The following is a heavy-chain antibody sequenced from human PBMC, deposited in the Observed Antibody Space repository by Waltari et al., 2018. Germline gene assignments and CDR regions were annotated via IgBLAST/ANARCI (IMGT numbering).Heavy chain of an antibody. CDR2: INHRGST. D-gene: IGHD2-2*02. CDR1: GGSFSGYY. V-gene: IGHV4-34*01. CDR3: ARAAKYQLLYRGLGY. Sequence: QVQLQQWGAGLLKPSETLSLTCAVYGGSFSGYYWSWIRQPPGKGLEWIGEINHRGSTNYNPSLKSRVTISVDTSKNQFSLKLSSVTAADTAVYYCARAAKYQLLYRGLGYWGQGTLVTVSS. J-gene: IGHJ4*02.